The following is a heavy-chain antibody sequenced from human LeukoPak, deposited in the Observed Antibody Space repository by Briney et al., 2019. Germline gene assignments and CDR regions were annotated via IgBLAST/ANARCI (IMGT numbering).Heavy chain of an antibody. CDR2: INPNSGGT. CDR1: GYTFTGYY. Sequence: ASVKVSCKASGYTFTGYYMHWVRQAPGQGLEWMGWINPNSGGTNYAQKFQGRVTMTRDTSISTAYMELSRLRSDDTAVYYCASYSSSPTGPYWYFDLWGRGTLVTVSS. D-gene: IGHD6-13*01. V-gene: IGHV1-2*02. J-gene: IGHJ2*01. CDR3: ASYSSSPTGPYWYFDL.